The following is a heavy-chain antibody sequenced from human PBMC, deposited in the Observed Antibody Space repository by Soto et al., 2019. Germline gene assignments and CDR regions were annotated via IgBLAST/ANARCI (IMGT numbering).Heavy chain of an antibody. Sequence: GASVKVSCKASGYTFTSYAMHWVRQAPGQRLEWMGWINAGNGNTKYSQKFQGRVTITRDTSASTAYMELSSLRSEDTAVYYFAREMATINYYYYGMDVWGQGTTVTVSS. V-gene: IGHV1-3*01. CDR2: INAGNGNT. CDR3: AREMATINYYYYGMDV. J-gene: IGHJ6*02. CDR1: GYTFTSYA. D-gene: IGHD5-12*01.